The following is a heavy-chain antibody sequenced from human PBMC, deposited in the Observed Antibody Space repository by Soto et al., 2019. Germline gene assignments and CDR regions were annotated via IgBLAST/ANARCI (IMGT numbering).Heavy chain of an antibody. CDR3: AKVYDSSGYYLDY. CDR1: GFTFSSYG. D-gene: IGHD3-22*01. J-gene: IGHJ4*02. V-gene: IGHV3-30*18. CDR2: ISYDGSNK. Sequence: GGSLRLSCAASGFTFSSYGMHWVRQAPGKGLEWVAVISYDGSNKYYADSVKGRFTISRDNSKNTLYLQMNSLRAEDTAVYYCAKVYDSSGYYLDYWGQGTLVTVS.